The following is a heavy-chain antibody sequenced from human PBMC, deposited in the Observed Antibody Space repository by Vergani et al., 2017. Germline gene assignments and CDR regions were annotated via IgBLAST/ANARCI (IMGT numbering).Heavy chain of an antibody. CDR1: GFTFSSYA. Sequence: QVQLVESGGGVVQPGRSLRLSCAASGFTFSSYAMHWVRQAPGKGLEWVAVISYDGSNKYYADSVKGRFTISRDNSKNTLYLQMNNLRAEDPAVYYCARDKERGKAGDAFDIWGQGTMVTVSS. J-gene: IGHJ3*02. V-gene: IGHV3-30*04. CDR2: ISYDGSNK. CDR3: ARDKERGKAGDAFDI. D-gene: IGHD7-27*01.